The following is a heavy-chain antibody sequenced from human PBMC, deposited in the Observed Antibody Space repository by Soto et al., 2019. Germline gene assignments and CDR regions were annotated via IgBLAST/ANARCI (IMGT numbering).Heavy chain of an antibody. D-gene: IGHD6-19*01. CDR2: IIPIFGTA. V-gene: IGHV1-69*13. CDR1: GGTFSSYA. J-gene: IGHJ4*02. CDR3: ARGSGYSSGWKADYFDY. Sequence: GASVKVSCKASGGTFSSYAISWVRQAPGQGLEWMGGIIPIFGTANYAQKFQGGVTITADESTSTAYMELSSLRSEDTAVYYCARGSGYSSGWKADYFDYWGQGTLVTVSS.